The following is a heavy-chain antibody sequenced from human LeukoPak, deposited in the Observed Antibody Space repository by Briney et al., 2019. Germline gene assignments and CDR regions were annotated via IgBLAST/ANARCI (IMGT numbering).Heavy chain of an antibody. CDR1: GFSFRYW. CDR2: IKGDGNEK. D-gene: IGHD3-10*01. J-gene: IGHJ4*02. CDR3: AKEGAYPIITYGS. Sequence: GGSLRLSCAASGFSFRYWMNWVRQAPGKGLEWVANIKGDGNEKNYVDSVKGRFSISRDNARNSLYLQMDSLRAEDAAAYYCAKEGAYPIITYGSWGQGALVTVSS. V-gene: IGHV3-7*01.